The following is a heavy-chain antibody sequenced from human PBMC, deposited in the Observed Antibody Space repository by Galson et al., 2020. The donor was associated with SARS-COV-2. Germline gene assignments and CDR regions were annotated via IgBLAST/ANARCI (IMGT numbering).Heavy chain of an antibody. Sequence: GESLKISCAASGFTFSSYGMHWVRQAPGKGLEWVAVISYDGSIKYYADSVKGRFTISRDNSKNTLYLQMNSLRAEDTAVYYCAKAVGATTTDAVDIWGQGTMVTVSS. D-gene: IGHD1-26*01. V-gene: IGHV3-30*18. CDR1: GFTFSSYG. CDR3: AKAVGATTTDAVDI. J-gene: IGHJ3*02. CDR2: ISYDGSIK.